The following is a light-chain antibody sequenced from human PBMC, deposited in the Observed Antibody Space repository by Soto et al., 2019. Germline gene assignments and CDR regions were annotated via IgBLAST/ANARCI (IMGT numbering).Light chain of an antibody. J-gene: IGLJ2*01. Sequence: QSALTQPASVSGSPGQSIAISCTGTSSDVGAYNYVSWYQQHPGKAPKLMIYDVSNRPSGISNRFSGSKSGNTASLTISGLQAEDEADYFCSSYTTSNTRVLGGGTKVTVL. V-gene: IGLV2-14*01. CDR3: SSYTTSNTRV. CDR2: DVS. CDR1: SSDVGAYNY.